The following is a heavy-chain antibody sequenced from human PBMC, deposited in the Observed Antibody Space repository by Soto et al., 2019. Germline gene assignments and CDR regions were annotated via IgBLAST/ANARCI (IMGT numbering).Heavy chain of an antibody. J-gene: IGHJ4*02. CDR3: ARGFGTGYSGYDGFDY. D-gene: IGHD5-12*01. Sequence: QVQLVESGGGVVQPGRSLRLSCAASGFTFSSYAMHWVRQAPGKGLEWVAVISYDGSNKDYEDSVKGRLTISRDNSKNMRYLQINSLRAEDSAVDYCARGFGTGYSGYDGFDYWGQGTLVTVSS. V-gene: IGHV3-30-3*01. CDR2: ISYDGSNK. CDR1: GFTFSSYA.